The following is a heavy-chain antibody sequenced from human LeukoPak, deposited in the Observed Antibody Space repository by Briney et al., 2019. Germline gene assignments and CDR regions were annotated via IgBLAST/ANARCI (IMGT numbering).Heavy chain of an antibody. V-gene: IGHV3-15*01. CDR1: GFPFSNAW. J-gene: IGHJ4*02. CDR3: STVSPYYGSGTTSPDS. Sequence: GGSLRLSCAASGFPFSNAWMSWVRQAPGKGLEWVGRIKSKTDGGKTDYAAPVQGRFSISRDDSENTLFLQMNGLNTEDTAVYYCSTVSPYYGSGTTSPDSWGQGTLVVVSS. CDR2: IKSKTDGGKT. D-gene: IGHD3-10*01.